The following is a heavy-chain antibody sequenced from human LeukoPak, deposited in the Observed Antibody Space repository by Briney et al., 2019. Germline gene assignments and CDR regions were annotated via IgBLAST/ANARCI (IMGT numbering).Heavy chain of an antibody. D-gene: IGHD3-3*01. Sequence: KSSETLSLTRAVYGGSFSGYYWSWIRQPPGKGLEWIGEINHSGSTNYNPSLKSRVTISVDTSKNQFSLKLSSVAAADTAVYYCARGPFGVVIMNWFDPWGQGTLVTVSS. J-gene: IGHJ5*02. CDR2: INHSGST. CDR3: ARGPFGVVIMNWFDP. CDR1: GGSFSGYY. V-gene: IGHV4-34*01.